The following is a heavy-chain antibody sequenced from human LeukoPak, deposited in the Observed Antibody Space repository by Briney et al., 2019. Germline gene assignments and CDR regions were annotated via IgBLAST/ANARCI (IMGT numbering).Heavy chain of an antibody. CDR3: ARGGYCSGGSCYTDWYFDL. D-gene: IGHD2-15*01. Sequence: PAETLSLTCTVFGDSINNYYWSWIRQPPGKGLEWIAYICYSGGTNYNPAVKSRLTIPVDTSMNQFSLKLSSVTAADTAVYYCARGGYCSGGSCYTDWYFDLWGRGTLVTVSP. CDR1: GDSINNYY. CDR2: ICYSGGT. V-gene: IGHV4-59*01. J-gene: IGHJ2*01.